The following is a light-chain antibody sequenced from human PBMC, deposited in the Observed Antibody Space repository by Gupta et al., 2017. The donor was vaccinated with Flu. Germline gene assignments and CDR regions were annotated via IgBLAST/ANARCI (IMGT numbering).Light chain of an antibody. CDR3: QQSDSTPFT. V-gene: IGKV1-39*01. J-gene: IGKJ4*01. CDR2: AAS. CDR1: QSISSY. Sequence: PSSLSSSVGDRVTITCRASQSISSYLNWYQQKPGKAPKLLIYAASSLQSGVPSRFSGSGSGTDFTPTISSLQPEDFATYYCQQSDSTPFTFGRGTKVEIK.